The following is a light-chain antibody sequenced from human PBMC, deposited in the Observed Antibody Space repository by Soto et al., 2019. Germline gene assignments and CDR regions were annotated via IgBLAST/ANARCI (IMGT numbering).Light chain of an antibody. CDR3: SSYAGSNNFPYV. Sequence: QSALTQPPSASGSPGQSVTISCTGTSSDVGGYNYVSWYQQHPGKARKLMIYEVSKRPSGVPDRFSGSKSGNTASLTVSGLQAEDEADYYCSSYAGSNNFPYVFGTGTKVTVL. CDR1: SSDVGGYNY. V-gene: IGLV2-8*01. CDR2: EVS. J-gene: IGLJ1*01.